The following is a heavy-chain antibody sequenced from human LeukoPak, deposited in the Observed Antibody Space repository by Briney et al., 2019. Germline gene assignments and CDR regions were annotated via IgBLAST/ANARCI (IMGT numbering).Heavy chain of an antibody. Sequence: GGSLRLSCAVSGFTFSSYALSWVRQAPGKGLEWVSAISGSGGSTYYADSVKGRFTVSRDNSKNTLYLQMNSLRAEDTAVYYCAKDSQSVAAGGTFFDYWGQGTLVTVSS. D-gene: IGHD6-13*01. CDR1: GFTFSSYA. CDR2: ISGSGGST. J-gene: IGHJ4*02. V-gene: IGHV3-23*01. CDR3: AKDSQSVAAGGTFFDY.